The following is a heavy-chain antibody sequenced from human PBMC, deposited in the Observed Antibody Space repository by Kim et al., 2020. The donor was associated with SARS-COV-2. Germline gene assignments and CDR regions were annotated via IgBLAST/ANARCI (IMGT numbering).Heavy chain of an antibody. CDR1: GGSISSGGYY. V-gene: IGHV4-31*03. D-gene: IGHD3-9*01. Sequence: SETLSLTCTVSGGSISSGGYYWSWIRQHPGKGLEWIGYIYYSGSTYYNPSLKSRVTISVDTSKNQFSLKLSSVTAADTAVYYSARDRPTLDYDILTGYYSGAPYYYYYGMDVLGQGTTVTVSS. CDR2: IYYSGST. J-gene: IGHJ6*02. CDR3: ARDRPTLDYDILTGYYSGAPYYYYYGMDV.